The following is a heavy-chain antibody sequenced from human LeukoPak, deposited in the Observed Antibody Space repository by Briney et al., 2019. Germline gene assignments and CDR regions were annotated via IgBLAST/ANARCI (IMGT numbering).Heavy chain of an antibody. CDR3: ARDTSVGSYRFDY. D-gene: IGHD1-26*01. CDR2: INSDGSST. CDR1: GFTLSSYW. Sequence: GGSLRLSCAASGFTLSSYWMHWVRQAPGKGLVWVSRINSDGSSTSYADSVKGRFTISRDNAKNTLYLQMNSLRAEDTAVYYCARDTSVGSYRFDYWGQGTLVTVSS. J-gene: IGHJ4*02. V-gene: IGHV3-74*01.